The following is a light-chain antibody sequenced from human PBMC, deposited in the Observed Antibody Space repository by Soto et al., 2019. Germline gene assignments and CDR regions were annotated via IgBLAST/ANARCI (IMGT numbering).Light chain of an antibody. CDR3: SSYAGSNNLI. J-gene: IGLJ2*01. V-gene: IGLV2-8*01. Sequence: QSALTQPPSASGSPGQSVTISCTGTSSDVGRYNYVSWYQQHPGKAPKLMIYEVSKRPSGVPDRFSGSKSGNTASLTVSGLQAEDEADYYCSSYAGSNNLIFGGGIKVTVL. CDR2: EVS. CDR1: SSDVGRYNY.